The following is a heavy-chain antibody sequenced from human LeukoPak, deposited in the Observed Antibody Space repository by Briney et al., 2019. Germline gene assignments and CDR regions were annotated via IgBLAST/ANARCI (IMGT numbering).Heavy chain of an antibody. J-gene: IGHJ6*02. CDR3: ARMVCSGSSCNMDV. Sequence: PSQTLSLTCAISGDSVPSKSAAWNWIRQSPSRGLDWLGRTFYRSKWFNDFAVSVKGRITINPDTSKNQFSLQLNSVAPEDTAVYYCARMVCSGSSCNMDVWGQGTTVTVSS. D-gene: IGHD1-26*01. CDR2: TFYRSKWFN. V-gene: IGHV6-1*01. CDR1: GDSVPSKSAA.